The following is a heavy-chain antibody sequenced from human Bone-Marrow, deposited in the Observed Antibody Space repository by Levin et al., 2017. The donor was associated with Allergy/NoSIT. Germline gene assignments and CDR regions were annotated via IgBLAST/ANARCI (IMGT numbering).Heavy chain of an antibody. Sequence: GGSLRLSCAVSGFNFHAYGMKWVRQAPGKGLEWVSTIRGSDDSKYYRDSVKGRFIVSRDSSEDTLYLEMNSLRAEDTALYYCATFDYSSYGYYFDYWGQGAPVTVSS. J-gene: IGHJ4*02. CDR3: ATFDYSSYGYYFDY. V-gene: IGHV3-23*01. D-gene: IGHD4-11*01. CDR2: IRGSDDSK. CDR1: GFNFHAYG.